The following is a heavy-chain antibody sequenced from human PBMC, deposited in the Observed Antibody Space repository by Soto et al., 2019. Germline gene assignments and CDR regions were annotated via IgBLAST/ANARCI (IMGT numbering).Heavy chain of an antibody. V-gene: IGHV4-61*01. Sequence: SETLSLTCTVSGDSVSSDNYFWTWIRQPPGKGLEWIAYIYYTGSTNYNPSFESRVAISLDTSNNQFSLRLTSLTAADTAVYFCARDHHSYYDTSGYYPYFDFWGQGTLVTVS. D-gene: IGHD3-22*01. CDR2: IYYTGST. J-gene: IGHJ4*02. CDR1: GDSVSSDNYF. CDR3: ARDHHSYYDTSGYYPYFDF.